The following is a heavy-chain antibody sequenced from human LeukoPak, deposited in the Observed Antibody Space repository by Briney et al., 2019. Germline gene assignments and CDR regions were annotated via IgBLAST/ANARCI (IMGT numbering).Heavy chain of an antibody. CDR3: ARDSRTAAGYSNFDY. CDR1: GFTFSSYW. V-gene: IGHV3-74*01. J-gene: IGHJ4*02. CDR2: INTDGSST. Sequence: PGGSLRLSCAASGFTFSSYWMHWVRQAPGKGLVWVSRINTDGSSTSYADSVKGRFTISRDNAKNTLYLQMNSLRAEDTAVYYCARDSRTAAGYSNFDYWGQGTLVTVSS. D-gene: IGHD6-13*01.